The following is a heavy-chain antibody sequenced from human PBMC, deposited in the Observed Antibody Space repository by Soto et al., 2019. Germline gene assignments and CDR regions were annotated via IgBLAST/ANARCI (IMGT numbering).Heavy chain of an antibody. CDR3: ATTMVRGVIGYYYYGMDV. V-gene: IGHV1-2*04. D-gene: IGHD3-10*01. CDR2: INPNSGGT. CDR1: GYTFTGYY. Sequence: ASVKVACKASGYTFTGYYMHCGRQAPGQGREWMGWINPNSGGTNYAQKFQGWVTMTRDTSISTAYMELSRLRSDDTAVYYCATTMVRGVIGYYYYGMDVSGQGTTVTVSS. J-gene: IGHJ6*02.